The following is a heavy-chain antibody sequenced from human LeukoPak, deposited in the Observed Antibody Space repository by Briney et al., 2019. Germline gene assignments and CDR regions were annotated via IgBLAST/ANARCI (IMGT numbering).Heavy chain of an antibody. Sequence: ASVNVSCEASGYTFTSYGISWVRQAPGQGLEWMGWISTYNGNTNYAQKLQGRVTMTTDTSTNTAYMELRSLRSDETAVYYCAREDLGYGSGSYNLYFDYWGEGTLVTVSS. D-gene: IGHD3-10*01. J-gene: IGHJ4*02. V-gene: IGHV1-18*01. CDR3: AREDLGYGSGSYNLYFDY. CDR2: ISTYNGNT. CDR1: GYTFTSYG.